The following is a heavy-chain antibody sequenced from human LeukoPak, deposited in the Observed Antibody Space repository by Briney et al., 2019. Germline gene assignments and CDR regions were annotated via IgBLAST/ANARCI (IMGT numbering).Heavy chain of an antibody. CDR2: ISWDGRST. Sequence: PGESLRLSCAASGFTFDDYAMHWVRQAPGKGLEWVSLISWDGRSTYYADSVKGRFTISRDNSKDSLYLHMNSLRAEDTALYYCTKDIGNYDGFDYWGQGTLVTVSS. V-gene: IGHV3-43D*03. CDR3: TKDIGNYDGFDY. CDR1: GFTFDDYA. D-gene: IGHD4-11*01. J-gene: IGHJ4*02.